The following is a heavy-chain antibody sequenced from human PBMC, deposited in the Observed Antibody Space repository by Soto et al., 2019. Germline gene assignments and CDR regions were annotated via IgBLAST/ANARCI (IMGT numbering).Heavy chain of an antibody. Sequence: PGESLKISCKGSGYSFTSYWIGWVRQMPGKGLEWMGIIYPGDSDTRYSPSFQGQVTISADKSISTAYLQWSSLKASDTAMYYCARRPFASHCSGGSCYRSYYYGMDVWCQGTTVTVSS. J-gene: IGHJ6*02. CDR3: ARRPFASHCSGGSCYRSYYYGMDV. D-gene: IGHD2-15*01. CDR2: IYPGDSDT. V-gene: IGHV5-51*01. CDR1: GYSFTSYW.